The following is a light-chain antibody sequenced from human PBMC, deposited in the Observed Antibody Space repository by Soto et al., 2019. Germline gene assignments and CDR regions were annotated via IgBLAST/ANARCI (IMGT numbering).Light chain of an antibody. CDR1: SSNIGAGYD. CDR3: NSYDSSLIGSNWV. CDR2: GNS. Sequence: QSVLTQPPSVSGAPGQRGTISCTGSSSNIGAGYDVHWYQQLPGTAPKLLIYGNSNRPSGVHDRFSGSKSGTSASLAITGLQDEDEADYSYNSYDSSLIGSNWVLGGGTKLPVL. J-gene: IGLJ3*02. V-gene: IGLV1-40*01.